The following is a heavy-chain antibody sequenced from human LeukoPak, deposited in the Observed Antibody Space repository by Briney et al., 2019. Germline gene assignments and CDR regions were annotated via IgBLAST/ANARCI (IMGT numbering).Heavy chain of an antibody. J-gene: IGHJ4*02. V-gene: IGHV3-23*01. Sequence: GGSLRLSCAASGFTFSSYAMSWVRQAPGKGLEWVSAISGTGGRTYYADSVKGRFTISRDNSKNTLYLQMNSLRAEDTAVYYCARDRAVGGSTASDYWGQGTLVTVSS. D-gene: IGHD5-12*01. CDR3: ARDRAVGGSTASDY. CDR1: GFTFSSYA. CDR2: ISGTGGRT.